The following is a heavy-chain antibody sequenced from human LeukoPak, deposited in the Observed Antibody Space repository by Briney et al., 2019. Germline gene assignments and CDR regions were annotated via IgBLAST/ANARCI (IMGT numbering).Heavy chain of an antibody. V-gene: IGHV4-59*01. Sequence: PSETLSLTCTVSGGSMSSYFWIWIRQPPGTGLEWIGYIYYSRITTYTPSLKCRVNISVATSNTQFCLTLSSVPAADTAVYYCARQGTDMGNWVVPWGQGTLVTVSS. J-gene: IGHJ5*02. CDR1: GGSMSSYF. D-gene: IGHD5-18*01. CDR3: ARQGTDMGNWVVP. CDR2: IYYSRIT.